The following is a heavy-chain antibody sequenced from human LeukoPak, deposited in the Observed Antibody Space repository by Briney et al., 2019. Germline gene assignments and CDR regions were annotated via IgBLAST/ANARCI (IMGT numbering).Heavy chain of an antibody. Sequence: PSGTLSLTCAVSGGSISSSNWWSWVRQSPGKELEWIGEISHSGNLNYNPSLKSRVTISIEKSKNQFSLRLTSVTAADTAVYYCARGGLTFGGNWGQGTLVTVSS. CDR3: ARGGLTFGGN. V-gene: IGHV4/OR15-8*02. CDR1: GGSISSSNW. D-gene: IGHD3-16*01. CDR2: ISHSGNL. J-gene: IGHJ4*02.